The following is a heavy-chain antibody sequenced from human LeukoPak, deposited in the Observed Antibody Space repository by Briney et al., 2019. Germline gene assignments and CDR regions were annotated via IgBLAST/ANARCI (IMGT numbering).Heavy chain of an antibody. D-gene: IGHD2-21*02. Sequence: PSETLSLTCAVCGVSISPYYWSWIRQPPGKGLEWIGNVYYTGSTYYNPSLKSRVTISVETSKNHFSLKLVSVTAADTALYFCTREVGSFYPGDRRFDTWGQGTLVTVSS. J-gene: IGHJ5*02. V-gene: IGHV4-59*01. CDR1: GVSISPYY. CDR3: TREVGSFYPGDRRFDT. CDR2: VYYTGST.